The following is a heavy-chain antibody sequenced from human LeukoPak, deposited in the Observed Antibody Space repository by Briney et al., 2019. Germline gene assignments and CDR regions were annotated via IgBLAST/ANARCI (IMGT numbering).Heavy chain of an antibody. CDR1: GGSISSYY. J-gene: IGHJ4*02. Sequence: SETLSLTCTVSGGSISSYYWSWIRQPPGKGLEWIGYIYYSGSTNYNPSLKSRVTISVDTSKNQFSLKLSSVTAADTAVYYCARHGSDWTFDYWGQGTLVTVSS. CDR3: ARHGSDWTFDY. D-gene: IGHD6-19*01. V-gene: IGHV4-59*08. CDR2: IYYSGST.